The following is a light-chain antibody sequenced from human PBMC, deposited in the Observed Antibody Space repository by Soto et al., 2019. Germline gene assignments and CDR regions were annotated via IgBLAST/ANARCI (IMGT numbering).Light chain of an antibody. V-gene: IGKV3-20*01. CDR3: QQYGSSPFT. CDR2: GAS. J-gene: IGKJ3*01. Sequence: EIVLTQSPGTLSLSPGERATLSCRASQSVTINYLAWYQQKPGQAPRLLIYGASTRATGIPDRFTGSGSGTDFTLAISRLEPEDFAVYFCQQYGSSPFTFGPGIKVDIK. CDR1: QSVTINY.